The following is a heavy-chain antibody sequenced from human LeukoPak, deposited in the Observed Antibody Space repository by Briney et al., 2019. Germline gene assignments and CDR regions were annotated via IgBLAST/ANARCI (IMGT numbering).Heavy chain of an antibody. Sequence: ASVTVSCKASGYTFTFYYMHWVRQAPGQGLEWMGWINPNSGGTNYAQKFQGRVTMTRDTSISTAYMELSRLRSDDTAVYYCARDRGYSYGYSLDYWGQGTLVTVSS. V-gene: IGHV1-2*02. CDR3: ARDRGYSYGYSLDY. D-gene: IGHD5-18*01. CDR1: GYTFTFYY. J-gene: IGHJ4*02. CDR2: INPNSGGT.